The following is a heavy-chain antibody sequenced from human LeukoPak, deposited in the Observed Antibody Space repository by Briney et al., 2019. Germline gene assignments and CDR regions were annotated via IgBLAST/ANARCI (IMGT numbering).Heavy chain of an antibody. CDR2: ISGSGSGGST. J-gene: IGHJ4*02. D-gene: IGHD6-19*01. CDR3: AKLLAVTNSYYFNY. Sequence: GGSLRLSCAASGFTFSSYAMSWVRQAPGKGLEWVSTISGSGSGGSTYYADSVKGRFTISRDNSKDTLYLQMNSLRAEDTAVYYCAKLLAVTNSYYFNYWGQGTLVTVSS. V-gene: IGHV3-23*01. CDR1: GFTFSSYA.